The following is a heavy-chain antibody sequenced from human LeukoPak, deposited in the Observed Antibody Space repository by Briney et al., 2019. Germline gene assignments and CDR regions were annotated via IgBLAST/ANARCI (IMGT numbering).Heavy chain of an antibody. CDR1: GYTFTGYY. J-gene: IGHJ4*02. CDR2: INPNSGGT. V-gene: IGHV1-2*02. D-gene: IGHD3-22*01. CDR3: ARGPPTIVVVITTGDFDS. Sequence: ASVKVSCKASGYTFTGYYIHWVRQAPGQGLEWMGWINPNSGGTNYAQKFKGRVTMTRDTSISTPYMELRRLGSDDRAVYYCARGPPTIVVVITTGDFDSCGQGTLVTVSS.